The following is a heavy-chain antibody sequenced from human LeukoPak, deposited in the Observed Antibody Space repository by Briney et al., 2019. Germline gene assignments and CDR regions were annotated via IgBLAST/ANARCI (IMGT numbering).Heavy chain of an antibody. V-gene: IGHV4-38-2*02. Sequence: SETLSLTCTVSGYSISSCYYLGLIRQPPGKGLEWIGSIYHSGTTYCDPALKSRVTRSVATSKNPFSLQLSSVTAADTAVYFCARDKTRSSLLTGNDYWGQGTLVTVSS. CDR2: IYHSGTT. CDR1: GYSISSCYY. D-gene: IGHD6-13*01. J-gene: IGHJ4*02. CDR3: ARDKTRSSLLTGNDY.